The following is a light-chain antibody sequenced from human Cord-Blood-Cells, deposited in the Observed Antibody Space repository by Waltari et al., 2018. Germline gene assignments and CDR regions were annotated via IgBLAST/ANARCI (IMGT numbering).Light chain of an antibody. CDR1: QRVSSN. Sequence: EIVMTQSPATLSVSPGERASLSCRASQRVSSNLAWYQQKPDQASRLLIYGSSTRATGIPARFSGSGSGTEFTLTISSLQSEDVAVYCCQQYNNWPYTFGQGTKLEIK. CDR2: GSS. CDR3: QQYNNWPYT. V-gene: IGKV3-15*01. J-gene: IGKJ2*01.